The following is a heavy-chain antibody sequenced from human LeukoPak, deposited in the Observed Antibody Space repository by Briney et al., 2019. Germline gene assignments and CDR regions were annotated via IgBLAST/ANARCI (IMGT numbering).Heavy chain of an antibody. Sequence: GASVKVSCKASGYTFTSYGISWVRQAPGQGLEWMGWISAYNGNTNYAQKLQGRVTMTTDTSASTAYMELRSLRSDDTAVYYCARGNYYDSSGYYYYGYWGQGTLVTVSS. J-gene: IGHJ4*02. CDR1: GYTFTSYG. D-gene: IGHD3-22*01. CDR2: ISAYNGNT. V-gene: IGHV1-18*01. CDR3: ARGNYYDSSGYYYYGY.